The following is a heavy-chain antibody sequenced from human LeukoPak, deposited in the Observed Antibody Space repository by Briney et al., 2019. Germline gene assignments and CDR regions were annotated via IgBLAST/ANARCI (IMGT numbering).Heavy chain of an antibody. CDR3: ARHIEAAVYYFYY. CDR1: GYTLTDYY. V-gene: IGHV1-2*02. CDR2: INPNSGGT. J-gene: IGHJ4*02. D-gene: IGHD6-13*01. Sequence: ASVKVSCKASGYTLTDYYLHWVRQAPGQGLEWMGWINPNSGGTIYAQKFQGRVTMTRDTSISTAYMELSRLRSDDSAVYYCARHIEAAVYYFYYWGQGALVTVSS.